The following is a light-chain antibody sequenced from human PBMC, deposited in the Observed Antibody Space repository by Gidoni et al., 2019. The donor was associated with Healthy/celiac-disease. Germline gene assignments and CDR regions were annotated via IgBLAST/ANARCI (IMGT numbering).Light chain of an antibody. CDR3: GTWDSSLSVV. CDR2: ENN. Sequence: QSVLTQPPSVSAAPGQKVTIPCSGSSPNIGNNYVSWYQQLPGTAPKLLIYENNKRPSGIPDRFSGSKSGTSATLGITGLQTGDEADYYCGTWDSSLSVVFGGGTKLTVL. V-gene: IGLV1-51*02. J-gene: IGLJ2*01. CDR1: SPNIGNNY.